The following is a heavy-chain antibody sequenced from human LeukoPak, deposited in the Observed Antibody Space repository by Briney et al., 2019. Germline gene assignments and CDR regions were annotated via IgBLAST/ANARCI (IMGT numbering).Heavy chain of an antibody. Sequence: ASVKVSCKASGYTFTGYSIHWVRQAPGQGPEWMGWINLKSGGTNYAQKFQARVTMTRETSISTAYMELGRLRSDDTAVYYCAREDSTGYSSLDYWGQGTLVTVSS. V-gene: IGHV1-2*02. J-gene: IGHJ4*02. D-gene: IGHD3-22*01. CDR2: INLKSGGT. CDR1: GYTFTGYS. CDR3: AREDSTGYSSLDY.